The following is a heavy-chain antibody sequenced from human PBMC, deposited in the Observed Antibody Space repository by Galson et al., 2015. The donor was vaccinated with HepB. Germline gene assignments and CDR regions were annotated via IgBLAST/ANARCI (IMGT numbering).Heavy chain of an antibody. D-gene: IGHD2-2*01. J-gene: IGHJ4*02. CDR2: ISAYNGNT. V-gene: IGHV1-18*01. CDR1: GGTFSSYT. Sequence: SVKVSCKASGGTFSSYTISWVRQAPGQGLEWMGWISAYNGNTNYAQKLQGRVTMTTDTSTSTAYMELRSLRSDDTAVYYCAREDLPAGGIDYWGQGTLVTVSS. CDR3: AREDLPAGGIDY.